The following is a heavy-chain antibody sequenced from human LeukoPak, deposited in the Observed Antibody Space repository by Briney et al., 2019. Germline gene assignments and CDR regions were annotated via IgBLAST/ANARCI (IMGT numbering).Heavy chain of an antibody. V-gene: IGHV4-59*01. J-gene: IGHJ6*02. D-gene: IGHD3-9*01. Sequence: PSETLSLTCTVSGGSISSYYWSWVRQPPGPGLEWIGYIYYSWSTNYNPSLKSRVTISVGTFKNQFSLKLSSVTAADTAVYYCARALRYFDWFPSYYYYGMDVWGQGTTVTVSS. CDR2: IYYSWST. CDR3: ARALRYFDWFPSYYYYGMDV. CDR1: GGSISSYY.